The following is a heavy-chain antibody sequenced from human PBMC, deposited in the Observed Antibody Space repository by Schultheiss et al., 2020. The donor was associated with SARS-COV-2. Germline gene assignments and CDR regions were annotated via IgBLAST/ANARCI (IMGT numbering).Heavy chain of an antibody. J-gene: IGHJ6*02. V-gene: IGHV3-13*01. CDR3: AKLNGYYYYGMDV. CDR1: GFTFSSYD. CDR2: IGTAGDT. Sequence: GGSLRLSCAASGFTFSSYDMHWVRQATGKGLEWVSAIGTAGDTYYPGSVKGRFTISRDNSKNTLYLQMNSLRAEDTAVYYCAKLNGYYYYGMDVWGQGTTVTVSS.